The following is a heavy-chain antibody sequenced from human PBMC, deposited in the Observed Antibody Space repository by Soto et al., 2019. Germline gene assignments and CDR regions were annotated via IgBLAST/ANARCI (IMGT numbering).Heavy chain of an antibody. CDR2: INHSGST. Sequence: SETLSLTCAVYGGSFSGYYWSWIRQPPGKGLEWIGEINHSGSTNYNPSLKSRVTISVDTSKNQFSLKLSSVTAADTAVYYCARGRRITMVRGSYYYMDVWGKGTTVTVSS. J-gene: IGHJ6*03. V-gene: IGHV4-34*01. D-gene: IGHD3-10*01. CDR3: ARGRRITMVRGSYYYMDV. CDR1: GGSFSGYY.